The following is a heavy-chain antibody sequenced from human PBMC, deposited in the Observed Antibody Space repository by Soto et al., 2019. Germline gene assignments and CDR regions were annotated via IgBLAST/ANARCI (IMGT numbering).Heavy chain of an antibody. J-gene: IGHJ4*02. CDR3: ARRGYCSGGSCYPTPFDY. V-gene: IGHV4-30-2*03. Sequence: SETLSLTCAVCGGSISSGCYSWSWIRQPPGKGLEWIGYIYHSGSTYYNPSLKSRVTISVDTSKNQFSLKLSSVTAADTAVYYCARRGYCSGGSCYPTPFDYWGQGTLVTVSS. CDR1: GGSISSGCYS. D-gene: IGHD2-15*01. CDR2: IYHSGST.